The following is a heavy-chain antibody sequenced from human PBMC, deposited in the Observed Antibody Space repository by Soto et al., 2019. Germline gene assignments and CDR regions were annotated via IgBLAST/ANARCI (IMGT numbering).Heavy chain of an antibody. CDR3: AKNWNWGALVH. CDR2: IYYGGST. V-gene: IGHV4-59*08. Sequence: SETLSLTCTVSGDSISTDYWSWIRQSPGKGLEWIGFIYYGGSTNYNPSLKSRVTISVDTPKNQFSLKLSSVTAADTAVYYCAKNWNWGALVHWGQGTLVTVSS. D-gene: IGHD7-27*01. J-gene: IGHJ4*02. CDR1: GDSISTDY.